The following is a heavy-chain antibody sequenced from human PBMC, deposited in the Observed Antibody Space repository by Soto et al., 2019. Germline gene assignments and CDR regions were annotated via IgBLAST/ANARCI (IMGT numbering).Heavy chain of an antibody. V-gene: IGHV3-72*01. CDR3: ARAAPPSQH. CDR1: GFILSDHY. J-gene: IGHJ1*01. CDR2: SRNKANSYTT. D-gene: IGHD6-25*01. Sequence: EVQLVESGGGLVQPGGSLRLSCAASGFILSDHYMDWVRQAPGKGLEWVGRSRNKANSYTTEYVASVKGRFTISRDESKNSLYLQMNSLRTEDTAVYYCARAAPPSQHWRQGTLVTVSS.